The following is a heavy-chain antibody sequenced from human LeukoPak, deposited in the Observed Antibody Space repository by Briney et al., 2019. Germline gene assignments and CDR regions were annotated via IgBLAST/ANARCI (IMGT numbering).Heavy chain of an antibody. J-gene: IGHJ4*02. D-gene: IGHD2-8*01. CDR2: INPNSGGT. V-gene: IGHV1-2*02. Sequence: ASVKVSCKASGYTFTGYYMHWVRQAPGQGLEWMGWINPNSGGTNYAQKFQGRVTMTRDTSISTAYMELSRLRSDDTAVYYCARGEGIVLMVYATFDYWGQGTLVTVSS. CDR3: ARGEGIVLMVYATFDY. CDR1: GYTFTGYY.